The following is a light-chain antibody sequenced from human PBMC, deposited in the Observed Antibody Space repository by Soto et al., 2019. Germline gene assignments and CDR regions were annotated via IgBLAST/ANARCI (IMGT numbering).Light chain of an antibody. CDR2: GAS. Sequence: EIVMTQSPATLSVSPGERATLSCRASQSVGSSLAWYQQEPGQAPRLLIYGASSRATGIPDRFSGSGSGTDFTLTISRLEPEDFAVYYCQQYGSSPPGTFGGGTKVDIK. V-gene: IGKV3-20*01. CDR3: QQYGSSPPGT. J-gene: IGKJ4*01. CDR1: QSVGSS.